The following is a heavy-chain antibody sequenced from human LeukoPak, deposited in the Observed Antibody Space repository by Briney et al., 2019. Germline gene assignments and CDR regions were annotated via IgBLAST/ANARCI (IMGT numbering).Heavy chain of an antibody. J-gene: IGHJ3*02. V-gene: IGHV3-74*01. CDR2: INDDGSAT. CDR1: GFTFSNYW. Sequence: GGSLRLSCAASGFTFSNYWMHWVRQVPGKGLVWVSRINDDGSATFYADSVKGRFTISRDNAKNTLFLQINSLRAEDTAVYYCARDRLLYYDYVWGSSDAFDIWGQGTMVTVSS. CDR3: ARDRLLYYDYVWGSSDAFDI. D-gene: IGHD3-16*01.